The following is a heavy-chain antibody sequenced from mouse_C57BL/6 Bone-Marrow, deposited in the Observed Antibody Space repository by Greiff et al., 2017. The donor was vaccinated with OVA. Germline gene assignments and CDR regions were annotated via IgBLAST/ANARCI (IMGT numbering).Heavy chain of an antibody. J-gene: IGHJ2*01. V-gene: IGHV5-17*01. CDR1: GFTFSDYG. CDR2: ISSGSSTI. Sequence: EVQVVESGGGLVKPGGSLKLSCAASGFTFSDYGMHWVRQAPEKGLEWVAYISSGSSTIYYADPVKGRFTISRDNAKNTLFLQMTSLRSEDTAMYYCARYRCYAYFDYWGQGTTLTVSS. D-gene: IGHD6-5*01. CDR3: ARYRCYAYFDY.